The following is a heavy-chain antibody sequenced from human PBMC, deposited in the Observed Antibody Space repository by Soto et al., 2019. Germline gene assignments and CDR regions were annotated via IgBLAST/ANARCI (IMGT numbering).Heavy chain of an antibody. CDR1: GGTIRSPDW. J-gene: IGHJ4*02. CDR3: ARDGGSYSGIDY. V-gene: IGHV4-4*02. Sequence: PSETLSLTCGVSGGTIRSPDWWTWVRQPPGKGLEWIGEIFQSGSTYYNPSLKSRVTISVDTSKNQFSLKLSSVTAADTAIYYCARDGGSYSGIDYWGQGTLVTVSS. CDR2: IFQSGST. D-gene: IGHD3-16*01.